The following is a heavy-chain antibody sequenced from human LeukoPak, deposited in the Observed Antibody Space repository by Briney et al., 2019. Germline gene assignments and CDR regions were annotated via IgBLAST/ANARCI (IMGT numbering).Heavy chain of an antibody. J-gene: IGHJ3*02. CDR3: ARRWLFDGAFDI. V-gene: IGHV3-30-3*01. CDR1: GFTFSSYA. D-gene: IGHD2-15*01. CDR2: ISYDGSNK. Sequence: GRSLRLSCAASGFTFSSYAMHWVRQAPGKGLEWVAVISYDGSNKYYADSVKGRFTISRDNSKNTLYLQMNSLRAEDTAVYYCARRWLFDGAFDIWGQGTMVTVSS.